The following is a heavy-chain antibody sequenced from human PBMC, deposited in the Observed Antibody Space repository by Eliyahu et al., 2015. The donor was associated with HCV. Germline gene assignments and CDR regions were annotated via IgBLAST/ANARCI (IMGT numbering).Heavy chain of an antibody. CDR1: GFTFSSYA. CDR2: ISDSGDSP. J-gene: IGHJ4*02. V-gene: IGHV3-23*01. Sequence: ASGFTFSSYAMAWVRQPPGKGLEWVSGISDSGDSPYYTDSVKGRFTISRDNSKNTLHLQMNRLRVEDTAIYYCARDPRDDWGTLFDYWGQGILVTVSS. D-gene: IGHD5-24*01. CDR3: ARDPRDDWGTLFDY.